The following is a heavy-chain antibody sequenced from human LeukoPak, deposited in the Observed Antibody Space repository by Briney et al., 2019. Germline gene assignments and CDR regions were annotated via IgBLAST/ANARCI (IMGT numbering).Heavy chain of an antibody. CDR2: IIPIFGTA. J-gene: IGHJ4*02. D-gene: IGHD2-15*01. V-gene: IGHV1-69*13. CDR3: ARQRFRCLDY. Sequence: ASVKVSRKASGGTFSSYAISWVRQAPGQGLEWMGGIIPIFGTANYAQKFQGRVTITADESTSTAYMELSSLRSEDTAVYYCARQRFRCLDYWGQGTLVTVSS. CDR1: GGTFSSYA.